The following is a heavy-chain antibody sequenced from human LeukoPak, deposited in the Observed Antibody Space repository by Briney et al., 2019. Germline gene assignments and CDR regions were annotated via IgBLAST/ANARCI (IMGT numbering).Heavy chain of an antibody. CDR1: GGSITSPHYY. CDR2: IYTSGST. V-gene: IGHV4-39*07. J-gene: IGHJ4*02. CDR3: ARNSYSSGCHDY. Sequence: SETLSLTCTVSGGSITSPHYYWGWIRQPPGKGLEWIGRIYTSGSTNYNPSLKSRVTISVDTSKNQFSLKLSSVTAADTAVYYCARNSYSSGCHDYWGQGTLVTVSS. D-gene: IGHD6-19*01.